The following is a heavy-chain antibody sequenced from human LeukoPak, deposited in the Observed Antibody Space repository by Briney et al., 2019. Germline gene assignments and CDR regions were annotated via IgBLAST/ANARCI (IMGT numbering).Heavy chain of an antibody. CDR1: GFTFSSHS. CDR2: IRYDGNNK. Sequence: PGGSLRLSCAASGFTFSSHSMHWVRQAPGKGLEWVAFIRYDGNNKFYADSVKGRFTISRDKSKNTLYLQMNSLRADDTAVYYCAKDLLRWSFDYWGQGTLVTVSS. V-gene: IGHV3-30*02. CDR3: AKDLLRWSFDY. D-gene: IGHD4-23*01. J-gene: IGHJ4*02.